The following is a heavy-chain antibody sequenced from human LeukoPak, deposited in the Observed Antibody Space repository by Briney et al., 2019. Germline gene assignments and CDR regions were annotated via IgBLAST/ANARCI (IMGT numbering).Heavy chain of an antibody. D-gene: IGHD2-15*01. J-gene: IGHJ3*02. Sequence: SETLSLTCTVSGGSISSYYWSWIRQPPGKGLEWIGYISYRGSTNYNPSLKSRVTISVDTSKNQFSLKLSSVTAADTAVYYCTRDKDSFDAFDIWGQGTMVTVSS. CDR3: TRDKDSFDAFDI. V-gene: IGHV4-59*01. CDR1: GGSISSYY. CDR2: ISYRGST.